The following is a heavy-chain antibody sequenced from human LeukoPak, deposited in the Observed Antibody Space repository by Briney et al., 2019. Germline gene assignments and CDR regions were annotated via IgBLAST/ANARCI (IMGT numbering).Heavy chain of an antibody. D-gene: IGHD3-9*01. V-gene: IGHV3-13*01. CDR3: ARVALTGYYDY. J-gene: IGHJ4*02. CDR1: GFTFSSYD. Sequence: PGGSLRLSCAASGFTFSSYDMHWVRQATGKGLEWVSAIGTAGDTYYPGSVKGRFAISRENAKNSLYLQMNSLRARDTAVYYCARVALTGYYDYWGQGTLVTASS. CDR2: IGTAGDT.